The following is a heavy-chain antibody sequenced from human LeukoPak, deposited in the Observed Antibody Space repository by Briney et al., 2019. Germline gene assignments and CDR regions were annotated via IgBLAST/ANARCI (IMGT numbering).Heavy chain of an antibody. CDR3: ARRVVTGYNWFDP. CDR1: GGSISSGDYY. J-gene: IGHJ5*02. D-gene: IGHD2-21*02. CDR2: IYYRGST. Sequence: SQTLSLTCTVSGGSISSGDYYWSWIRQPPGKGLEWIGYIYYRGSTYYNPSLKSRVTISVNTSKNQFSLKLSSVTAADTAVYYCARRVVTGYNWFDPWGQGTLVTVSS. V-gene: IGHV4-30-4*01.